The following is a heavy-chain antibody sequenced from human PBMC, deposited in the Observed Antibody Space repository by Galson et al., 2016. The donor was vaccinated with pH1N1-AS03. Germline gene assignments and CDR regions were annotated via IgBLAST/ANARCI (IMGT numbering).Heavy chain of an antibody. Sequence: SLRLSCAAAGFTFSTYGMHWVRQAPGKGLEWVAFVRFDGINKFYADSVKGRFTITRDNSKNTLYLQMNSLRTEDTAVYYCADREKAATGPFGYWGQGTLVTFSS. D-gene: IGHD6-13*01. CDR3: ADREKAATGPFGY. J-gene: IGHJ4*02. CDR1: GFTFSTYG. CDR2: VRFDGINK. V-gene: IGHV3-30*02.